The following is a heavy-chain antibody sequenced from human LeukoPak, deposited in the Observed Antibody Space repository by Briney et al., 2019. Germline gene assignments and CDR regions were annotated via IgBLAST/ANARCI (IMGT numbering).Heavy chain of an antibody. J-gene: IGHJ4*02. CDR3: ARRDIVVVVAARIFDY. D-gene: IGHD2-15*01. CDR2: INHSGST. V-gene: IGHV4-34*01. CDR1: GGSFSGYY. Sequence: SETLSLTCAVYGGSFSGYYWSWIRQPPGKGLEWIGEINHSGSTNYNPSLKSRVTISVDTSKNQFSLKLSSVTAADTAVHYCARRDIVVVVAARIFDYWGQGTLVTVSS.